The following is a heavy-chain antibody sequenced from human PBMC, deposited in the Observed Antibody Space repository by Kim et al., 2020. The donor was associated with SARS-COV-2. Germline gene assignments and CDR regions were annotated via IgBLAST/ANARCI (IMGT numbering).Heavy chain of an antibody. CDR2: LYHTGIS. Sequence: SETLSLTCTVSGGSISSYDWNWVRQPPGKGLEWIVHLYHTGISDYNPSLKSRVMISVDTAKNQFSLKLTSVTAADTAVYYCASGSTFHNFWTGYYTPWFDPWGQGALVTVTS. D-gene: IGHD3-3*01. CDR1: GGSISSYD. V-gene: IGHV4-59*01. CDR3: ASGSTFHNFWTGYYTPWFDP. J-gene: IGHJ5*02.